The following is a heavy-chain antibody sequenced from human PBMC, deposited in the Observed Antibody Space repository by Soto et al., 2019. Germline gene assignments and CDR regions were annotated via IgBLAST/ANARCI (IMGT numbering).Heavy chain of an antibody. D-gene: IGHD3-10*01. J-gene: IGHJ3*02. V-gene: IGHV1-3*01. CDR3: ARDYWRDYLGSGSTSYAFDI. CDR2: INAGNGNT. Sequence: QVQLVQSGAEVKKPGASVKVSCKASGYTFTSYAMHWVRQAPGQRLEWMGWINAGNGNTKYSQKFQGRVTITRDTSASTAYMELSSLRSEDTAVYYCARDYWRDYLGSGSTSYAFDIWGQGTMVTVSS. CDR1: GYTFTSYA.